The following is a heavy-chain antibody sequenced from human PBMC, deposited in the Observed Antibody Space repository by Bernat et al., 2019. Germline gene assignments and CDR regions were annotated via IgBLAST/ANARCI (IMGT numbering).Heavy chain of an antibody. V-gene: IGHV3-21*01. D-gene: IGHD5-24*01. CDR1: GFTFSSYS. Sequence: VQLVESGGGVVQPGRSLRLSCAASGFTFSSYSMNWVRQAPGKGLEWVSSISSSSSYIYYADSVKGRFTISRDNAKNSLYLQMNSLRAEDTAVYYCARDRDGGLWFDIWGQGTMVTVSS. CDR3: ARDRDGGLWFDI. J-gene: IGHJ3*02. CDR2: ISSSSSYI.